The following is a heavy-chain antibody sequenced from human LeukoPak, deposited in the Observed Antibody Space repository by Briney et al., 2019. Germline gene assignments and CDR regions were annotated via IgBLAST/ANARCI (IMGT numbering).Heavy chain of an antibody. J-gene: IGHJ4*02. D-gene: IGHD6-19*01. CDR1: GGSISSSSYY. CDR2: IYYSGST. V-gene: IGHV4-39*01. Sequence: SETLSHTCTVSGGSISSSSYYWGWIRQPPGKGLEWIGSIYYSGSTYYNPSLKSRVTISVDTSKNQFSLKLSSVTAADTAVYYCARIAVAGITAGGYFDYWGQGTLVTVSS. CDR3: ARIAVAGITAGGYFDY.